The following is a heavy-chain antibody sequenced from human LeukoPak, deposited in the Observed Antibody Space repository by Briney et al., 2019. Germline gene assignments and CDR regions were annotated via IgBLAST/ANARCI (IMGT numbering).Heavy chain of an antibody. CDR2: IGTYNGHT. D-gene: IGHD2-15*01. J-gene: IGHJ4*02. Sequence: ASVKVSCKASGYTFTSYGISWVRQAPGQGLEWMGWIGTYNGHTNYARKVQGRVTMTTDTSTSTAYMELRSLRSDDTAVYYCAREGGRYCSGGSCYSSNGWYGGLNYWGPGTLVTVSS. CDR3: AREGGRYCSGGSCYSSNGWYGGLNY. V-gene: IGHV1-18*01. CDR1: GYTFTSYG.